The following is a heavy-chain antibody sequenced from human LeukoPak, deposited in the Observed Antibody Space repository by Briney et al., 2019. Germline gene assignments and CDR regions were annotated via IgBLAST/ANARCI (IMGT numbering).Heavy chain of an antibody. D-gene: IGHD3-10*02. CDR2: FFQSEKS. V-gene: IGHV4-38-2*01. CDR1: GHSTTRGYY. Sequence: PSETLSLTCGISGHSTTRGYYWAWFRQSPGKGPEWIATFFQSEKSFYNASLESRVIMSLDTSTSEFSLNLTSVTAADTAVYYCARVLPVPYLLDSWGQGTHVTVSS. CDR3: ARVLPVPYLLDS. J-gene: IGHJ4*02.